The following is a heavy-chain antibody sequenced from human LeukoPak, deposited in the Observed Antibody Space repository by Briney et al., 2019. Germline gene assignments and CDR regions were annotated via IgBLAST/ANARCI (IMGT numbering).Heavy chain of an antibody. D-gene: IGHD6-6*01. CDR1: GYSFPNSW. CDR3: ARSQYGSTSFDY. J-gene: IGHJ4*01. V-gene: IGHV5-51*01. Sequence: GEALQISCRGSGYSFPNSWIGWVRQMPGKGLEWMGIIYPGDSDSRYDPSFQGQVTFSADKSISTAYLQWSSLKASDTAMYYCARSQYGSTSFDYWGQGTLVTVSS. CDR2: IYPGDSDS.